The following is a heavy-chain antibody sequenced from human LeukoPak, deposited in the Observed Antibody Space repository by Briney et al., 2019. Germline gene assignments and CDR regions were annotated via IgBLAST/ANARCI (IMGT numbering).Heavy chain of an antibody. V-gene: IGHV4-59*01. D-gene: IGHD1-26*01. J-gene: IGHJ6*03. CDR3: ARGERYSGTYHYYMDV. Sequence: KSSETLSLTCTVSGGSISSYYWSWIRQPPGKGLEWIGYIYYSGNTNYNPSLKSRVTISVDTPKNQFSLKLNSVTAADTAVYYCARGERYSGTYHYYMDVWGKGTTVTVSS. CDR1: GGSISSYY. CDR2: IYYSGNT.